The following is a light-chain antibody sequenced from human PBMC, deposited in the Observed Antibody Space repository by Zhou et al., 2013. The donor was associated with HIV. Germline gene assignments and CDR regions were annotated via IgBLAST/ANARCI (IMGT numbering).Light chain of an antibody. V-gene: IGKV1-39*01. CDR1: QSVGNY. J-gene: IGKJ3*01. CDR2: EAA. Sequence: DLQMTQFPSSLSASVGDRVTITCRASQSVGNYLNWYQQKPGKAPKLLISEAATLQNGVPSRFRGSGSGTDFALTITGLQPEDIGIYYCQQYNTYPFTFGPGTRVDF. CDR3: QQYNTYPFT.